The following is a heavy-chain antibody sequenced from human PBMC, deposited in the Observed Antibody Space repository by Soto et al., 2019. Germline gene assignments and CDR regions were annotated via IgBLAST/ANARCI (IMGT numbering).Heavy chain of an antibody. CDR2: IYYSGST. CDR3: ARGSAVYYFDY. J-gene: IGHJ4*02. Sequence: SETLSLTCTVSGGSISSGGYYWSWIRQPPGKGLEWIGYIYYSGSTNYNPSLKSRVTISVDTSKNQFSLKLSSVTAADTAVYYCARGSAVYYFDYWGQGTLVTVSS. D-gene: IGHD6-6*01. CDR1: GGSISSGGYY. V-gene: IGHV4-61*08.